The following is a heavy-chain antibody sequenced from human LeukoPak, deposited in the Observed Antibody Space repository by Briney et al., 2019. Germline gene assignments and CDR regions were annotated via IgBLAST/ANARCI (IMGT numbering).Heavy chain of an antibody. J-gene: IGHJ4*02. V-gene: IGHV3-74*01. D-gene: IGHD3-9*01. CDR2: IHREGTTT. CDR3: ARDSDWLLFDY. CDR1: GFTFSAYW. Sequence: GGSLRLSCAASGFTFSAYWMHWVRQVPGKGLVWVSRIHREGTTTIYADSVKGRFTISRDNGKNTLYLHMNSLRADDTAVYYCARDSDWLLFDYWGQGTLVTVSS.